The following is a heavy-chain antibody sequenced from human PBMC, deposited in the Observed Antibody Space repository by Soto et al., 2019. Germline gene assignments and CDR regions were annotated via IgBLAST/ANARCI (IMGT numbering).Heavy chain of an antibody. CDR3: ARGPIVVPAAMYYYYYYMDF. CDR2: INPNSGGT. CDR1: GYTFTGYY. D-gene: IGHD2-2*01. Sequence: ASVKVSCKASGYTFTGYYMHWVRQAPGQGLEWMGWINPNSGGTNYAQKFQGWVTMTRDTSISTAYMELSRLRSDDTAVYYCARGPIVVPAAMYYYYYYMDFWGKGTKVTVSS. V-gene: IGHV1-2*04. J-gene: IGHJ6*03.